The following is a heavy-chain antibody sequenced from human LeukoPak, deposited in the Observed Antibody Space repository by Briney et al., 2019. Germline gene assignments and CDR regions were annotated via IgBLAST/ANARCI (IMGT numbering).Heavy chain of an antibody. D-gene: IGHD3-22*01. CDR2: IYSGGST. V-gene: IGHV3-53*01. CDR3: ARVHLDSSGYYFESYYFDY. J-gene: IGHJ4*02. Sequence: GGSLRLSCAASGFTVSSNYMSWGRQAPGKGLEWVSVIYSGGSTYYADSVKGRFTISRGNSKNTLYLQMNSLRAEDTAVYYCARVHLDSSGYYFESYYFDYWGQGTLVTVSS. CDR1: GFTVSSNY.